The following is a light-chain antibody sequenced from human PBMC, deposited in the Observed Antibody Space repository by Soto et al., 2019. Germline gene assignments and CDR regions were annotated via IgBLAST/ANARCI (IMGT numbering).Light chain of an antibody. CDR3: QQRSNWPQWT. V-gene: IGKV3-11*01. CDR2: DAS. CDR1: QSVSSY. Sequence: EIVLTQSPATLSLSPGERATLSCRASQSVSSYLAWYQQKPGQAPRLLIYDASNRATGIPARFSGSGSGTDFTLTISSLEPEDFAVYYCQQRSNWPQWTFGQWTKVEIK. J-gene: IGKJ1*01.